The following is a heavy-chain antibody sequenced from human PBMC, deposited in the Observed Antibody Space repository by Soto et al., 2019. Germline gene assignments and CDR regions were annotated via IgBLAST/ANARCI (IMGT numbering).Heavy chain of an antibody. V-gene: IGHV3-23*01. CDR1: GFTFRQYT. CDR2: IYGSATGI. Sequence: GGSLRLSCEASGFTFRQYTMNWVRQAPGQGLEWVSGIYGSATGIYYADSVRGRFTISRDNSRNTVYLQMNSLRAEDTAVYYCAKDRHPDGRWDIDWWGQGTRVTVSS. D-gene: IGHD1-26*01. J-gene: IGHJ4*02. CDR3: AKDRHPDGRWDIDW.